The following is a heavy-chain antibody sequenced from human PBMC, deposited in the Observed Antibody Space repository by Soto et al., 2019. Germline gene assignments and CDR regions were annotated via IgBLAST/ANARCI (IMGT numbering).Heavy chain of an antibody. J-gene: IGHJ6*02. Sequence: SVKVSCKASGGTFSSYAISWVRQAPGQGLEWMGGIIPIFGTANYAQKFQGRVTITADESTSTAYMELSSLRSEDTAVYYCARASNVDIVATTYYYYYGMDVWGQGTTVTVSS. D-gene: IGHD5-12*01. V-gene: IGHV1-69*13. CDR3: ARASNVDIVATTYYYYYGMDV. CDR2: IIPIFGTA. CDR1: GGTFSSYA.